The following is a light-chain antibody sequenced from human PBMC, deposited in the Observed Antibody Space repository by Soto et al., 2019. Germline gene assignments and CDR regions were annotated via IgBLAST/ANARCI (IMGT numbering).Light chain of an antibody. Sequence: LTKPASGSGSPGQSSTISCTGTSSDVGSYNLVSWYQQHPGKAPKLMIYEVSKRPSGVSNRFSGSKSGNTASLTISGLQAEDEADYYCCSYAGSSPIYVFGTGTKVTVL. J-gene: IGLJ1*01. CDR1: SSDVGSYNL. V-gene: IGLV2-23*02. CDR3: CSYAGSSPIYV. CDR2: EVS.